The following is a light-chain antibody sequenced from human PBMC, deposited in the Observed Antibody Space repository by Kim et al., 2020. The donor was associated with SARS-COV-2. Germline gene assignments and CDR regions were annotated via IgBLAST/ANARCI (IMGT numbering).Light chain of an antibody. CDR2: YAS. CDR1: QSIGDS. CDR3: HQSNTLPRT. Sequence: VTPKEKVTITCRASQSIGDSIHWYQQKPDQSPKLLIKYASQSVSGVPSRFSGSGSGTDFTLTINGLEAEDAAAYYCHQSNTLPRTFGQGTKVDIK. J-gene: IGKJ1*01. V-gene: IGKV6D-21*02.